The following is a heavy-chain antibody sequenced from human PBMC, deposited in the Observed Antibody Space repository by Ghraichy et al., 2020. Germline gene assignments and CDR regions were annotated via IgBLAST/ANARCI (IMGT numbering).Heavy chain of an antibody. V-gene: IGHV4-31*03. Sequence: SETLSLTCTVSGGSISSGGYYWSWIRQHPGKGLEWIGYIYYSGSTYYNPSLKSRVTISVDTSKNQFSLKLSSVTATDTAVYYCARGDIVGVPAAVFDYWGQGTLVTVSS. D-gene: IGHD2-2*01. J-gene: IGHJ4*02. CDR3: ARGDIVGVPAAVFDY. CDR2: IYYSGST. CDR1: GGSISSGGYY.